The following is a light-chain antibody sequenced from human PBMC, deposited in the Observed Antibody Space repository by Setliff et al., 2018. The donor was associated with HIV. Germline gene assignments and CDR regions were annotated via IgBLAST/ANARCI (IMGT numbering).Light chain of an antibody. CDR3: QAWDSSTAV. Sequence: SYELTQPPSVSVSPGQTASITCSGDKLGDKYACWYQQKPGQSPVLAIYRDSKRPSGIPERFSGSNSGNTATLTISGTQAMDEADYYCQAWDSSTAVFGTGTKVTVL. J-gene: IGLJ1*01. CDR1: KLGDKY. V-gene: IGLV3-1*01. CDR2: RDS.